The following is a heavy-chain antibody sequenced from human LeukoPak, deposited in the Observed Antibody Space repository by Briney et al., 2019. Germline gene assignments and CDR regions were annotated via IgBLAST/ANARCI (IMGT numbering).Heavy chain of an antibody. CDR2: ISAYNGNT. D-gene: IGHD6-19*01. J-gene: IGHJ4*02. CDR1: GYTFTSYG. CDR3: ARNHDGYSSGWEGYYFDY. V-gene: IGHV1-18*01. Sequence: GASVKVSCKASGYTFTSYGISWVRQAPGQGLEWMGWISAYNGNTNYAQKVQGRVTMTTDTSTSTAYMELRSLRSDDTAVYYCARNHDGYSSGWEGYYFDYWGQGTLVTVSS.